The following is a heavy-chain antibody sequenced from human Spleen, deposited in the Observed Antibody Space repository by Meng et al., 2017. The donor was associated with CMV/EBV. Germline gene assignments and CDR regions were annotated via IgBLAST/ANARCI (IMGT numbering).Heavy chain of an antibody. CDR2: IWYDGSNK. CDR3: AKGPDSSGSNYFDY. V-gene: IGHV3-33*06. D-gene: IGHD6-19*01. J-gene: IGHJ4*02. CDR1: GFTFSSYG. Sequence: GESLKISCAASGFTFSSYGMHWVRQAPGKGLEWVAVIWYDGSNKYYADSVKGRFTISRDNSKNTLYLQMNSLRAEDTAVYYCAKGPDSSGSNYFDYWGQGTLVTVSS.